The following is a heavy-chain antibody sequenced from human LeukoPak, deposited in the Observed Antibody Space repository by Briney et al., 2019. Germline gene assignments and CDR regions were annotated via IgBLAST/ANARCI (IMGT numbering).Heavy chain of an antibody. CDR1: GITFSSYS. D-gene: IGHD6-19*01. Sequence: PGGSLRLSCAASGITFSSYSINWVRQAPGKGLEWVSYISSSSTTIYYADSVKGRFTISRDNAKNSLFLQMNSLRDEDTAVYYCATSYSSGWNLFDYWGQGTLVTVSS. J-gene: IGHJ4*02. V-gene: IGHV3-48*02. CDR2: ISSSSTTI. CDR3: ATSYSSGWNLFDY.